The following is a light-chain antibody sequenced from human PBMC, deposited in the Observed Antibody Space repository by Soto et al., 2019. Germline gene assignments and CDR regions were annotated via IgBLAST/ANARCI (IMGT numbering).Light chain of an antibody. CDR3: QQRSNWPPIT. CDR2: DAS. V-gene: IGKV3-11*01. CDR1: QSVKTF. Sequence: EIVLAQAPATLSFSPGQGATLSCRASQSVKTFLVWYQHRPGQAPRVLIYDASHRASGIPARFSGSGSGTDCTLTISSLEPEDAALYYCQQRSNWPPITFGQGTRLAIK. J-gene: IGKJ5*01.